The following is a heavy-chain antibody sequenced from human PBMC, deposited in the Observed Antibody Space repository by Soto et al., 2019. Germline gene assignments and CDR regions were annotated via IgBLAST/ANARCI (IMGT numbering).Heavy chain of an antibody. CDR2: IYYSGST. V-gene: IGHV4-39*01. D-gene: IGHD3-10*01. CDR1: GGSISSSSYY. Sequence: SETLSLTCTVSGGSISSSSYYWGWIRQPPGKGLEWIGSIYYSGSTYYNPSLKSRVTISVDTSKNQFSLRLSSVTAADTAVYYCARHSGGSGSYYNSYYFDYWGQGTLVTVSS. CDR3: ARHSGGSGSYYNSYYFDY. J-gene: IGHJ4*02.